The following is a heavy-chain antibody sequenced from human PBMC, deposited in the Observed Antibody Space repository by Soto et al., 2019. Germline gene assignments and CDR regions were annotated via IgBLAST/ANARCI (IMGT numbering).Heavy chain of an antibody. CDR2: ISGYNGNT. CDR1: GYTFTSYG. CDR3: ARDLGGQIVDY. V-gene: IGHV1-18*01. Sequence: ASVTVSCTASGYTFTSYGSIWVRQAPGQGLEWMGWISGYNGNTKYAQKLQGRVTMTTDTSTSTAYMELRSLRSDDTAVYYCARDLGGQIVDYWGQGALVTVSS. D-gene: IGHD1-26*01. J-gene: IGHJ4*02.